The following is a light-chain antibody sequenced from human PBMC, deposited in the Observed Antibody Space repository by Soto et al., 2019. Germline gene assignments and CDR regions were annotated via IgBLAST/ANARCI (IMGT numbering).Light chain of an antibody. CDR1: SSNIGADYD. CDR3: QSYDSSLSAFYV. Sequence: QSVLTQPPSVSGAPGRRVTISCTGSSSNIGADYDVHWYQQLPGTAPKLLIYGNSNRPSGVPDRFSGSKSGTSASLAITGLQAEDEADYYCQSYDSSLSAFYVFGTGTKVTVL. V-gene: IGLV1-40*01. J-gene: IGLJ1*01. CDR2: GNS.